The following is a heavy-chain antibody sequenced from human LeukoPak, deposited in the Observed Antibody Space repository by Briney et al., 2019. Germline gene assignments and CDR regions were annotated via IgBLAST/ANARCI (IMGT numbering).Heavy chain of an antibody. CDR3: ARDGSGDYDSSGYADYGMDV. CDR1: GFTFSSYS. J-gene: IGHJ6*02. D-gene: IGHD3-22*01. V-gene: IGHV3-21*01. Sequence: GGSLRLSCAASGFTFSSYSMNWVRQAPGKGLEWVSSISSNSSYIYYADSVKGRFTISRDNSKNTLYLQMNSLRAEDTAVYYCARDGSGDYDSSGYADYGMDVWGQGTTVTVSS. CDR2: ISSNSSYI.